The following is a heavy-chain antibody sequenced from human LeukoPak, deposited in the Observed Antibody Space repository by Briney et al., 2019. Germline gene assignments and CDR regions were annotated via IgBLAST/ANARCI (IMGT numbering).Heavy chain of an antibody. Sequence: GGSLRLSCAASGFTFSSYEMNWVRQAPGKGLEWVSYISSSGSTIYYADSVKGRFTISRDNAKNSLYLQMNSLRAEDTAVYYCARMRTVAPRMNTYYFDYWGQGTLVTVSS. D-gene: IGHD6-19*01. CDR2: ISSSGSTI. V-gene: IGHV3-48*03. CDR3: ARMRTVAPRMNTYYFDY. J-gene: IGHJ4*02. CDR1: GFTFSSYE.